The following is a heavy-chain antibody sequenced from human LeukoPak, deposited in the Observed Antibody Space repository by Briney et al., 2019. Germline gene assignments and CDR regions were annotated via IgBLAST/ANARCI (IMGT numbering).Heavy chain of an antibody. V-gene: IGHV4-4*07. CDR1: GGSISSYY. D-gene: IGHD3-22*01. Sequence: SETLSLTCTVSGGSISSYYWSWIRQPAGKGLEWIGRIHTSGSTNYIPSLKSRVTMSGDTSKNQVSLKLSSVTAADTAVYYCARDWYYYDSGGGRGLDYWGQGTLVTVSS. CDR2: IHTSGST. J-gene: IGHJ4*02. CDR3: ARDWYYYDSGGGRGLDY.